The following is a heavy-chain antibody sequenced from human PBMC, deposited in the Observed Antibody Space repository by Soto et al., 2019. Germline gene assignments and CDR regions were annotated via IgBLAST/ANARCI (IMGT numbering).Heavy chain of an antibody. D-gene: IGHD2-21*02. CDR3: AREIVTAGGNNYFDP. J-gene: IGHJ5*02. CDR1: GGTVASSHW. V-gene: IGHV4-4*02. Sequence: SETLSLTCGVSGGTVASSHWWSWVRQPPGRGLEWIGNVYHTGDTNFNPSLQSRVTFSVDKSNNQFSLRLTSVTAAGTAVYFCAREIVTAGGNNYFDPWGPGTLVTV. CDR2: VYHTGDT.